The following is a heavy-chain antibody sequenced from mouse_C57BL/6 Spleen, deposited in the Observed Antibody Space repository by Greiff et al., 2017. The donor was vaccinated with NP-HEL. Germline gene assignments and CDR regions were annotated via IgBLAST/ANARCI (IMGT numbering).Heavy chain of an antibody. Sequence: QVQLQQSGAELVKPGASVKISCKASGYAFSSYWMNWVKQRPGKGLEWIGQIYPGDGDTTYNGKFKGKATLTADKSSSTAYMQRSRLASEDSAVDFCARERRRDWGGDYWGQGTTLTVSS. D-gene: IGHD4-1*01. CDR3: ARERRRDWGGDY. CDR2: IYPGDGDT. CDR1: GYAFSSYW. J-gene: IGHJ2*01. V-gene: IGHV1-80*01.